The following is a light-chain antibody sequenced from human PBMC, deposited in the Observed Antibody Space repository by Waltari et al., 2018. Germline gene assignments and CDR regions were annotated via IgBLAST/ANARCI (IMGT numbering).Light chain of an antibody. J-gene: IGKJ1*01. Sequence: EIVMTQSPATLSVSPGERATLSCRASQSVSSNLPWYQQKPGQAPRLLIYGASTRATGIPARFRGSGSGKEFTLTISSLQSEDFEVYYCQQYNNWPSTFGQGTKVEIK. CDR3: QQYNNWPST. V-gene: IGKV3-15*01. CDR2: GAS. CDR1: QSVSSN.